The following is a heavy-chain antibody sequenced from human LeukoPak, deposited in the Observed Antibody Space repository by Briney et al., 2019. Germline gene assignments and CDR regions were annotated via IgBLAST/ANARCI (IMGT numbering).Heavy chain of an antibody. D-gene: IGHD3-3*01. CDR3: ARSRFTIFGVVTTYYYYMDV. CDR2: FYPVDSDT. J-gene: IGHJ6*03. Sequence: RGESLKISCKGSGYSFTSYWVAWVRQMPGKGLEWMGIFYPVDSDTRYSPSFQGQVTISADKSISTAYLQWSSLKASDTAMYYCARSRFTIFGVVTTYYYYMDVWGKGTTVTVSS. V-gene: IGHV5-51*01. CDR1: GYSFTSYW.